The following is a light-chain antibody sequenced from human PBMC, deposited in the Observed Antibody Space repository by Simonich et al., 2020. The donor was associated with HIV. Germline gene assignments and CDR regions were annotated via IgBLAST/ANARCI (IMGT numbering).Light chain of an antibody. Sequence: DIVMTQSPDSLAVSLGERATINCKSSQCVYYSPNNNNYLAWYQHKPGQPPKLLIYWASTRESGVPDRFSGSGSGTDFTLTISSLQAEDLAVYYCQQYYDTPYTFGQGTKLEIK. CDR2: WAS. V-gene: IGKV4-1*01. CDR3: QQYYDTPYT. CDR1: QCVYYSPNNNNY. J-gene: IGKJ2*01.